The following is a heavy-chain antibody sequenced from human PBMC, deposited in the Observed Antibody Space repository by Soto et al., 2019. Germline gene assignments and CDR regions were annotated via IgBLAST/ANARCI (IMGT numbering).Heavy chain of an antibody. CDR1: GYTFTSYD. V-gene: IGHV1-8*01. CDR2: MNPNSGNT. D-gene: IGHD2-2*01. Sequence: ASVKVSCKASGYTFTSYDINWVRQATGQVLEWMGWMNPNSGNTGYAQKFQGRVTMTRNTSISTAYMELSSLRSEDTAVYYCARGYCSSTSCYAGLSDAFDIWGQGTMVTVSS. CDR3: ARGYCSSTSCYAGLSDAFDI. J-gene: IGHJ3*02.